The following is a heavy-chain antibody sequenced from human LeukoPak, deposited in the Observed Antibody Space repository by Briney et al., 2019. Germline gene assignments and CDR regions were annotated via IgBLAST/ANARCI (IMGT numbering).Heavy chain of an antibody. CDR3: ARDQKNFGGNYYDSSGAGV. CDR1: GFTFSSYS. V-gene: IGHV3-21*01. CDR2: ISSSSSYI. D-gene: IGHD3-22*01. J-gene: IGHJ4*02. Sequence: GGSLRLSCAASGFTFSSYSMNWVRQAPGKGLEWVSSISSSSSYIYYADSVKGRFTISRDNAKNSLYLQMNSLRAEDTAVYYCARDQKNFGGNYYDSSGAGVWGQGTLVTVSS.